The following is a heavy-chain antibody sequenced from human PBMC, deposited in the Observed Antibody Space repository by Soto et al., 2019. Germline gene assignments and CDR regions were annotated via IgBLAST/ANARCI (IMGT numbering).Heavy chain of an antibody. V-gene: IGHV4-31*03. J-gene: IGHJ4*02. CDR3: ARLRLLWFGEAPLFDY. Sequence: QVQLQESGPGLVKPSQTLSLTCTVSGGSISSGGYYWSWIRQHPGKGLEWIGYIYYSGSTYYNPSLKSRVTISVDTSKNQFSLKLSSVTAADTAVYYCARLRLLWFGEAPLFDYWGQGTLVTVSS. CDR1: GGSISSGGYY. D-gene: IGHD3-10*01. CDR2: IYYSGST.